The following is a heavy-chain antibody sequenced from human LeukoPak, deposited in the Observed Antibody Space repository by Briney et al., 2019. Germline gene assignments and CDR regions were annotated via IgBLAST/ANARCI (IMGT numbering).Heavy chain of an antibody. CDR3: ARFSSYYDFWSGYPQPDSYGMDV. V-gene: IGHV5-51*03. J-gene: IGHJ6*02. CDR2: IYPGDSDT. Sequence: KPGESLKISCTGSGYSFTSYWIGWVRQMPGKGLEWMGIIYPGDSDTKYSPSFQGQVTISADKSISTAYLQWSSLKASDTAMYYCARFSSYYDFWSGYPQPDSYGMDVWGQGTTVTVSS. CDR1: GYSFTSYW. D-gene: IGHD3-3*01.